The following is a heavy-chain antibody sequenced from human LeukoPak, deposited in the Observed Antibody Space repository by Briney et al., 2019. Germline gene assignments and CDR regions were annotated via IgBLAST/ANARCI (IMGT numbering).Heavy chain of an antibody. CDR2: VHHSGSS. CDR3: ARGWNYYYMDV. CDR1: GGSISSSNW. V-gene: IGHV4-4*02. Sequence: SETLSLTCAVSGGSISSSNWWSWVRQPPGKGLEWIGEVHHSGSSNYKPSLKSRVTISVDKSANQFSLKLSSVTATDTAVYYCARGWNYYYMDVWGKGTTVTVSS. J-gene: IGHJ6*03. D-gene: IGHD1-1*01.